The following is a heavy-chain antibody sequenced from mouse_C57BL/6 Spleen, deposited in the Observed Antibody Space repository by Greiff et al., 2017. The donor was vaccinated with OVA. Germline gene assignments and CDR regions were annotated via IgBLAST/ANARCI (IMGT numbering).Heavy chain of an antibody. CDR3: ARGYYGSTYAMDY. CDR1: GYAFTNYL. V-gene: IGHV1-54*01. J-gene: IGHJ4*01. Sequence: VKLQESGAELVRPGTSVKVSCKASGYAFTNYLIEWVKQRPGQGLEWIGVINPGSGGTNYNEKFKGKATLTADKSSSTAYMQLSSLTSEDSAVYFCARGYYGSTYAMDYWGQGTSVTVSS. CDR2: INPGSGGT. D-gene: IGHD1-1*01.